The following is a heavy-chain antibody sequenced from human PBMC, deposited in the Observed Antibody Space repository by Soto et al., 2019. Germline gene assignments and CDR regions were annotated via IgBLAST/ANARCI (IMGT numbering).Heavy chain of an antibody. CDR2: IIPIFGTA. CDR1: GYTLSSYA. D-gene: IGHD2-2*01. Sequence: SLKVSCNTSGYTLSSYAISGVRQAPGQGLERMGGIIPIFGTANYAQKFQGRVTITADKSTSTAYMELSSLRSEDTAVYYCARDGTHCSSTSCYGDYYYYGMDVWGQGTTVTVS. V-gene: IGHV1-69*06. J-gene: IGHJ6*02. CDR3: ARDGTHCSSTSCYGDYYYYGMDV.